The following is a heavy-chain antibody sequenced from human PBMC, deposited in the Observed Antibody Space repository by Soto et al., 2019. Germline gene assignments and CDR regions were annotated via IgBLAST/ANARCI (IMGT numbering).Heavy chain of an antibody. J-gene: IGHJ4*02. V-gene: IGHV6-1*01. Sequence: SQTLSLTCAISGDSVSSNSAAWNWIRQSPSRGLEWLGRTYYRSKWYNDYTVSVKSRITINPDTSKNQFSLQLNSVTPEDTAVYYCARATSPDIVVVPAAIGLFDYWGQGTLVTVSS. CDR1: GDSVSSNSAA. D-gene: IGHD2-2*01. CDR3: ARATSPDIVVVPAAIGLFDY. CDR2: TYYRSKWYN.